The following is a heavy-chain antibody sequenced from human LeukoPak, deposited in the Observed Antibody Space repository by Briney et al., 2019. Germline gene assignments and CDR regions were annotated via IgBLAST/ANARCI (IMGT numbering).Heavy chain of an antibody. D-gene: IGHD3-10*01. CDR2: INPKSGGT. J-gene: IGHJ3*02. Sequence: ASVKVSCKASGYSFTGHYMHWVRQAPGQGLDWMRWINPKSGGTNYAQKFQGRVTMTRDTSISTAYMDMSSLRSDDTAVYYCARNLWFGESSDAFDMWGQGTMVTVSS. V-gene: IGHV1-2*02. CDR1: GYSFTGHY. CDR3: ARNLWFGESSDAFDM.